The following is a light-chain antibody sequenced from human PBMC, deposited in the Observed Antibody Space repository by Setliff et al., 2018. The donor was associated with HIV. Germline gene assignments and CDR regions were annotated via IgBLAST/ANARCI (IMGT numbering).Light chain of an antibody. CDR3: QSYDSSLSGFYV. J-gene: IGLJ1*01. Sequence: QSALAQPPSVSAAPGQKVTISCSGSSSNIGNNYVSWYQQLPGTAPKVLIYDNNNRPSGVPDRFSGSKSGTSASLAITGLQAEDEAEYYCQSYDSSLSGFYVFGTGTKVTVL. CDR2: DNN. V-gene: IGLV1-40*01. CDR1: SSNIGNNY.